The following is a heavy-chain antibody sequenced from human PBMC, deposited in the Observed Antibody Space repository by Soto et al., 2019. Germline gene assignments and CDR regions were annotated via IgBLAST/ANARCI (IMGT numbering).Heavy chain of an antibody. D-gene: IGHD5-12*01. CDR2: IIPIFGTA. J-gene: IGHJ4*02. V-gene: IGHV1-69*06. Sequence: SVKVSCKASGGTFSSYAISWVRQAPGQGLEWMGGIIPIFGTANYAQKFQGRVTITADKSTSTAYMELSSLRSEDTAVYYCARGSGTSGYSGYDESIFDYWGQGTLVTAPQ. CDR1: GGTFSSYA. CDR3: ARGSGTSGYSGYDESIFDY.